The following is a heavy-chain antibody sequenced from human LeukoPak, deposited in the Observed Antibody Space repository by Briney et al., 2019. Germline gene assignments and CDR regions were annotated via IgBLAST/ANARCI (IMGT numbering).Heavy chain of an antibody. V-gene: IGHV3-74*01. D-gene: IGHD6-6*01. Sequence: GGSLRLSCAASGFTFSSYWMHWVRQALGKGLAWVSRINSDGSSTSYADSVKGRFTISRDNAKNTLYLQMNSLRAEDTAVYYCARGLEYSSSAVDYWGQGTLVTVSS. CDR1: GFTFSSYW. CDR2: INSDGSST. J-gene: IGHJ4*02. CDR3: ARGLEYSSSAVDY.